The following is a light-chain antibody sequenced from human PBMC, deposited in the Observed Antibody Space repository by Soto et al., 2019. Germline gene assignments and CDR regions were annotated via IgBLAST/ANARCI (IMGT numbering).Light chain of an antibody. CDR2: DVS. CDR1: SSDVGGYNY. CDR3: SSYAGTHIV. J-gene: IGLJ1*01. V-gene: IGLV2-8*01. Sequence: QSVLTQPPSASGSPGQSVTISCTGTSSDVGGYNYVSWYQQHPGKAPKLMIYDVSSRPSGVPDRFSGSKSGNTASLTVSGLPAEDEADYYCSSYAGTHIVFGTGTKLTVL.